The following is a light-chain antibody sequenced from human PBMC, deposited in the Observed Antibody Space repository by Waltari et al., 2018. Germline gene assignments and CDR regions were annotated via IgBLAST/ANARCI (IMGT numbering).Light chain of an antibody. CDR3: QKYYGDPRT. CDR2: WAS. V-gene: IGKV4-1*01. CDR1: QSVLYGENNKNY. Sequence: DIVMTQSPDSLAVCLGARATISCKPSQSVLYGENNKNYLAWDQQKAGQPPKLVIYWASTLEFGVPCRFSGGGADTDFTLTSTNLQAEDVAVYYCQKYYGDPRTFGQGTTVEIK. J-gene: IGKJ1*01.